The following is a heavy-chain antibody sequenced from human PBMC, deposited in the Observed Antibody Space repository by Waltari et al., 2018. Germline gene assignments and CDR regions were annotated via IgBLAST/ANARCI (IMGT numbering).Heavy chain of an antibody. V-gene: IGHV4-31*01. CDR3: AGCSYYYGSARRGYYYYYMDI. CDR1: GGSISCGGYY. D-gene: IGHD3-10*01. J-gene: IGHJ6*03. CDR2: IYYRWST. Sequence: QVQLQESGPGLVKPSQNLSLNCTVFGGSISCGGYYWSWIRQHPGEGVGWIGYIYYRWSTYYNRSRRGQVTKSVDTFRSQFTLKLSSVTAADTTVYYCAGCSYYYGSARRGYYYYYMDIWGKGTTVTVSS.